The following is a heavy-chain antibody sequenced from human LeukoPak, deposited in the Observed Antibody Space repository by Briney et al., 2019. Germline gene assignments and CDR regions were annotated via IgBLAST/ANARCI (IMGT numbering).Heavy chain of an antibody. CDR3: AKDQPYYYDNSGYDY. CDR2: ISGSGGST. V-gene: IGHV3-23*01. J-gene: IGHJ4*02. D-gene: IGHD3-22*01. CDR1: GFTFSSYA. Sequence: PGGSLRLSCAASGFTFSSYAMSWVRQAPGKGLEWVSAISGSGGSTYYADSVKGRFAISRDNSKNTLYLQMNSLRAEDTAVYYCAKDQPYYYDNSGYDYWGQGTLVTVSS.